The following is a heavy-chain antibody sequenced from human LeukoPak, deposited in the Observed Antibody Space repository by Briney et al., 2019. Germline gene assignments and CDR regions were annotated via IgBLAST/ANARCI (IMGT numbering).Heavy chain of an antibody. CDR3: ARDLGQYYDTSDNWFDP. Sequence: GGSLRLSCAASGFTFSSYSMNWVRQAPGKGLEWVSSISSSSSYIYYADSVKGRFTISRDNAKNSLYLQMNSLRAEDTAVYHCARDLGQYYDTSDNWFDPWGQGTLVTVSS. D-gene: IGHD3-22*01. CDR1: GFTFSSYS. V-gene: IGHV3-21*01. J-gene: IGHJ5*02. CDR2: ISSSSSYI.